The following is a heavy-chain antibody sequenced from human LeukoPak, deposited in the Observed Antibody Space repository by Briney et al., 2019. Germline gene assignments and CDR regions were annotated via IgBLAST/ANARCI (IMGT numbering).Heavy chain of an antibody. D-gene: IGHD6-13*01. J-gene: IGHJ4*02. CDR3: ARQGVLGYSSSWLDY. V-gene: IGHV4-59*01. Sequence: SETLSLTCTVSGGSINSYYWSWIRQPPGKGLEWIGYIYYSGSTIYSPSLKSRVTISVDTSKNQFSLKLSSVTAADTAVYYCARQGVLGYSSSWLDYWGQGTLVTVSS. CDR1: GGSINSYY. CDR2: IYYSGST.